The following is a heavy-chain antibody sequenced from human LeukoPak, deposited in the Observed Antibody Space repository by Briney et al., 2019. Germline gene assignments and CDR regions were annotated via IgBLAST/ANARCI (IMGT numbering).Heavy chain of an antibody. J-gene: IGHJ4*02. CDR1: GYTFTGYY. CDR3: ARDEDTAMVWADY. CDR2: INPNSGGT. V-gene: IGHV1-2*06. Sequence: GASVKVSCKASGYTFTGYYMHWVRQAPGQGLEWMGRINPNSGGTNYAQKFQGRVTMTRDTSISTAYMELSSLRSEDTAVYYCARDEDTAMVWADYWGQGTLVTVSS. D-gene: IGHD5-18*01.